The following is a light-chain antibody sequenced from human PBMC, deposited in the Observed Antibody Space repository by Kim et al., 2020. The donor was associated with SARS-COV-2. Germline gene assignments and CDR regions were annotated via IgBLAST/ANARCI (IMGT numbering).Light chain of an antibody. CDR3: QQSYHTPRS. J-gene: IGKJ2*01. CDR2: AAS. CDR1: QNILNY. V-gene: IGKV1-39*01. Sequence: DIQMTQSPSSLSASVGDRVTITCRSSQNILNYLNWYQQTLGKAPKLLIYAASTLKSGVPSRFSGSGSRTDFTLTISSLQPEDFAVYYCQQSYHTPRSFGQGTKLEI.